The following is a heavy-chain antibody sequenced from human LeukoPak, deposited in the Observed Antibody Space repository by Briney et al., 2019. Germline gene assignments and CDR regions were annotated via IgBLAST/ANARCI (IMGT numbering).Heavy chain of an antibody. CDR1: GGSFSGYY. D-gene: IGHD5-24*01. Sequence: SETLSLICAVYGGSFSGYYWSWIRQPPGKGLEWIGEINHSGSTNYNPSLKSRVTISVDTSKNQFSLKLSSVTAADTAVYYCARGRRWLQFNPWGQGTLVTVSS. CDR3: ARGRRWLQFNP. V-gene: IGHV4-34*01. CDR2: INHSGST. J-gene: IGHJ5*02.